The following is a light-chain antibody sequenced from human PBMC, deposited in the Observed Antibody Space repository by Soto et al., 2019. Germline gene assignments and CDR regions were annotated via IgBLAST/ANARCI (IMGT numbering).Light chain of an antibody. CDR3: AAWDDSLSGVV. CDR2: RNN. J-gene: IGLJ2*01. Sequence: QPVLTQPPPASGTPGQRGTISFSGSSSNIGSNYVYWYQQLPGTAPKLLIYRNNQRPSGVPDRFSGSKSGTSASLAISGLRSEDEADYYCAAWDDSLSGVVFGGGTKVTVL. V-gene: IGLV1-47*01. CDR1: SSNIGSNY.